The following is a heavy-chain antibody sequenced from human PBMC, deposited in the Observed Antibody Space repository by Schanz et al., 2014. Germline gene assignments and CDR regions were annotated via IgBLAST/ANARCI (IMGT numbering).Heavy chain of an antibody. D-gene: IGHD1-1*01. Sequence: QVQLQESGPGLVKPSQTLSLTCTVSGGSIRSGTYYWSWIRQPAGKALEWVGRVFPNGIANYNPPPKRRMTIALNAPNSQFSGALASQTAADTAVYYCARDTTWRLDLWGRGTLVTVSS. CDR3: ARDTTWRLDL. J-gene: IGHJ2*01. V-gene: IGHV4-61*02. CDR1: GGSIRSGTYY. CDR2: VFPNGIA.